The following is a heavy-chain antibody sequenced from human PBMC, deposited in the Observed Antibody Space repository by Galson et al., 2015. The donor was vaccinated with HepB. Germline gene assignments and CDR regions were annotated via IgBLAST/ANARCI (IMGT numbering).Heavy chain of an antibody. CDR3: ARVPRLYHYDTSGYDYYFDF. D-gene: IGHD3-22*01. CDR1: GFIFSSYV. CDR2: IYRGGDT. V-gene: IGHV3-66*01. J-gene: IGHJ4*02. Sequence: SLRLSCAASGFIFSSYVMTWIRQAPGKGLEWVSIIYRGGDTYYADSVKGRFTISRDTFKNTLYLQMNSLRAEDTAVYYCARVPRLYHYDTSGYDYYFDFWGQGTLVTVSS.